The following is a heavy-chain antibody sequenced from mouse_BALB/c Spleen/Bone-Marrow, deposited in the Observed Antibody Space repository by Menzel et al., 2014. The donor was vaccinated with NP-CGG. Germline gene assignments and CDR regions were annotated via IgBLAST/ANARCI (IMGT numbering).Heavy chain of an antibody. CDR3: ARSGSYYYGAYWYFDV. D-gene: IGHD1-1*01. CDR2: IYPGDGST. CDR1: GYTFTSYD. V-gene: IGHV1S33*01. J-gene: IGHJ1*01. Sequence: LVESGALLKISCRASGYTFTSYDINWVKQRPGQGLEWIGWIYPGDGSTMYNEKFKGKATLTADKSSSTAYMQLSSLTSENSAVHFCARSGSYYYGAYWYFDVWGAGTTVTVSS.